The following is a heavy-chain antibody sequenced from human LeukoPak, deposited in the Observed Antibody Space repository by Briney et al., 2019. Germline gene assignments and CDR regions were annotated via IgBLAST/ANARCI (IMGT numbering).Heavy chain of an antibody. D-gene: IGHD3-22*01. CDR1: GFTFSSYA. V-gene: IGHV3-23*01. Sequence: GGSLRLSCAASGFTFSSYAMSWVRQAPGKGLEWVSGISGSGDNIYYADSVKGRFTISRDNSKNTLYVQVNSLGTEDTAAYYCAKGSYYDSSGSFYFDYWGQGTLVTVSS. CDR3: AKGSYYDSSGSFYFDY. J-gene: IGHJ4*02. CDR2: ISGSGDNI.